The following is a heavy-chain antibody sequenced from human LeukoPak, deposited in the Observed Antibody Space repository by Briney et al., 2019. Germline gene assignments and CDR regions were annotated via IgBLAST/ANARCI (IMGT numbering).Heavy chain of an antibody. J-gene: IGHJ4*02. CDR1: GFTFSSYS. CDR3: AKDSPVAGYFDY. D-gene: IGHD6-19*01. CDR2: IISSSSYI. V-gene: IGHV3-21*01. Sequence: GGSLRLSCAASGFTFSSYSMNWVRQAPGKGLEWVSSIISSSSYIYYADSVKGRFTISRDNAKNSLYLQMNSLRAEDTAVYYCAKDSPVAGYFDYWGQGTLVTVSS.